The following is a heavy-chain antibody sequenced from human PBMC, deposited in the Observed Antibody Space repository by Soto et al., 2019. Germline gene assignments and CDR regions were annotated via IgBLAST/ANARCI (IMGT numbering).Heavy chain of an antibody. CDR2: ISYDGSNK. CDR3: AREGPFLGGATLDY. CDR1: GFTFSSYA. V-gene: IGHV3-30-3*01. J-gene: IGHJ4*02. Sequence: QVQLVESGGGVVQPGRSLRLSCAASGFTFSSYAMHWVRQAPGKGLEWVAVISYDGSNKYYADSVKGRFTISRDNSKNTLYLKMNSLRAEDTAVYYCAREGPFLGGATLDYWGQGTLVTVSS. D-gene: IGHD1-26*01.